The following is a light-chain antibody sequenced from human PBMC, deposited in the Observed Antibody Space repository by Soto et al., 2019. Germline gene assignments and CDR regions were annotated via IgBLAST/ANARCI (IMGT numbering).Light chain of an antibody. V-gene: IGKV1-39*01. CDR1: ETVTDY. J-gene: IGKJ1*01. CDR2: SAS. Sequence: DIQMTQSPSSLSASVGDRVTITCRAGETVTDYLNWYQHKPGKAPKLLIYSASTLQTGVPSRFSGSGSGTDFTLTISSLQPEDSGTYCGHQTYSTPITFGQGTKVDIK. CDR3: HQTYSTPIT.